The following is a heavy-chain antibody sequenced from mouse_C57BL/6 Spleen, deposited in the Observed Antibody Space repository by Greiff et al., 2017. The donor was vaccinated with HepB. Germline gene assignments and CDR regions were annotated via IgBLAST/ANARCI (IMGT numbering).Heavy chain of an antibody. V-gene: IGHV2-5*01. CDR2: IWRGGST. J-gene: IGHJ4*01. D-gene: IGHD1-1*01. CDR3: AKTSFITTVVATPYYAMDY. Sequence: VQLQQSGPGLVQPSQSLSITCTVSGFSLTSYGVHWVRQSPGKGLEWLGVIWRGGSTDYNAAFMSRLSITKDNSKSQVFFKMNSLQADDTAIYYCAKTSFITTVVATPYYAMDYWGQGTSVTVSS. CDR1: GFSLTSYG.